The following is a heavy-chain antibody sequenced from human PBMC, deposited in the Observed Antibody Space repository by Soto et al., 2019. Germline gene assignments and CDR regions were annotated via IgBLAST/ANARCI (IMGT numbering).Heavy chain of an antibody. D-gene: IGHD6-13*01. CDR2: IWYDGGNK. V-gene: IGHV3-33*01. J-gene: IGHJ6*02. CDR3: AREFIPATGHYGMDV. CDR1: GFTFSSYA. Sequence: QVQLVESGGGVVQPGRSLRLSCAASGFTFSSYAMHWVRQAPGKGLEWVAVIWYDGGNKYYADSVKGRFTISRDNSKNTLYLQMNSLRAQDTAVYYCAREFIPATGHYGMDVWGQGTTVTVSS.